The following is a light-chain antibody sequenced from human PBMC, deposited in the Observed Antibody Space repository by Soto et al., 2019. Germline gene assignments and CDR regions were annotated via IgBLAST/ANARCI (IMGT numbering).Light chain of an antibody. Sequence: QSALTQPRSVSGSPGQSVTISCTGTSSDVGGYTYVSWYQQHPGKAPKLMIYDVSKRPSGVPDRFSGSKSGNTASLTISGLQAEDEADYYCCSYAGNYPYVFGTGTQLTVL. CDR1: SSDVGGYTY. CDR3: CSYAGNYPYV. V-gene: IGLV2-11*01. CDR2: DVS. J-gene: IGLJ1*01.